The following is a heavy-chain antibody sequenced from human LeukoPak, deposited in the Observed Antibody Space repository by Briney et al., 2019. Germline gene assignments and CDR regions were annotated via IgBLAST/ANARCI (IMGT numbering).Heavy chain of an antibody. J-gene: IGHJ3*02. V-gene: IGHV3-30*18. CDR1: GFTFSSYG. Sequence: PGGSLRLSCAASGFTFSSYGMHWVRQAPGKGLEWVAVISYDGSNKYYADSVKGRFTISRDNSKNTLYLQMNSLRAEDTAVYYCAKDLARAFDIWGQGTMVTVSS. CDR2: ISYDGSNK. CDR3: AKDLARAFDI.